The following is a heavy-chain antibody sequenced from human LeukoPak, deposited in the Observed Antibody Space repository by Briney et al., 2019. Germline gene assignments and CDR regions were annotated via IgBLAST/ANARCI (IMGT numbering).Heavy chain of an antibody. CDR3: ARGGSYLSAFDI. D-gene: IGHD1-26*01. Sequence: GGSLRLSCAASGFTFSSYEMNWVRQAPGKGLEWVSYISSSGSTIYYADSVKGRFTISRDNSKNTLYLQMNCLRAEDTAVYYCARGGSYLSAFDIWGQGTMVTVSS. CDR1: GFTFSSYE. V-gene: IGHV3-48*03. CDR2: ISSSGSTI. J-gene: IGHJ3*02.